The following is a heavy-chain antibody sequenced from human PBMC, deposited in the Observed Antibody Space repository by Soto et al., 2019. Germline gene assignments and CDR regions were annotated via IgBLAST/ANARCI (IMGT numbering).Heavy chain of an antibody. V-gene: IGHV3-23*01. J-gene: IGHJ4*02. CDR3: AKEALGGATSDY. Sequence: EVQLLESGGGLVQPGGSLRLSCAASGFTFTTYAMNWVRQAPGKGLEWVSAISGSGGSTYYADSVKGRFTISRDNSKNTLYLQMNSLRAEDKAVYYCAKEALGGATSDYWGQGTLVTVSS. CDR1: GFTFTTYA. CDR2: ISGSGGST. D-gene: IGHD1-26*01.